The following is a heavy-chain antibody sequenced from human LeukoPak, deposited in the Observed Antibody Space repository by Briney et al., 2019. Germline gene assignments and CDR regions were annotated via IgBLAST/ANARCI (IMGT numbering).Heavy chain of an antibody. D-gene: IGHD1-1*01. CDR2: ISGGGENT. V-gene: IGHV3-23*01. CDR1: GFTFTSYA. J-gene: IGHJ2*01. Sequence: GGSLRLSCAASGFTFTSYAMSWIRQAPGKGLEWVSAISGGGENTYYGGSVKGRFTISRDNSKNTLYLQMNSLRAEDTATYYCAKPRAMTTGVGRYFDLWGRGTLVTVSS. CDR3: AKPRAMTTGVGRYFDL.